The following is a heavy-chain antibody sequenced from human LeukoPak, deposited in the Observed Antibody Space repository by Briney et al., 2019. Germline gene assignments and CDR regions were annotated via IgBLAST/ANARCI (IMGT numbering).Heavy chain of an antibody. J-gene: IGHJ5*02. CDR2: IYYSGST. D-gene: IGHD3-22*01. CDR1: GGSISSGGYY. CDR3: AREVADYDSSGYYSSGDWFDP. Sequence: PSQTLSLTCTVSGGSISSGGYYWSWIRQHPGKGLEWIGYIYYSGSTYYNSSLKSRVTISVDTSKNQFSLKLSSVTAADTAVYYCAREVADYDSSGYYSSGDWFDPWGQGTLVTVSS. V-gene: IGHV4-31*03.